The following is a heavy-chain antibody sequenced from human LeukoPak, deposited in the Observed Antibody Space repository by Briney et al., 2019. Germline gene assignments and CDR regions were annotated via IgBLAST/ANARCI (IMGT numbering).Heavy chain of an antibody. CDR3: ASQHRDYYYYGMDV. V-gene: IGHV4-31*03. CDR1: GGSISSGGYY. Sequence: SETLSLTCTVSGGSISSGGYYWSWIRQHPGKGLEWIGYIYYSGSTYYNPSLKSRVTISVDTSKNQFSLKLSSVTAADTAVYYCASQHRDYYYYGMDVWGQGTTVTLSS. D-gene: IGHD1-14*01. CDR2: IYYSGST. J-gene: IGHJ6*02.